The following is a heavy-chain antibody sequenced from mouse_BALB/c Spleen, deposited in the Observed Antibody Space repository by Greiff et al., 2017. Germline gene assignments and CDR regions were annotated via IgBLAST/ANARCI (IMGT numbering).Heavy chain of an antibody. D-gene: IGHD2-14*01. CDR2: INPYNDGT. CDR3: AKAYYRYDDYFDY. J-gene: IGHJ2*01. V-gene: IGHV1-14*01. Sequence: VQLQQSGPELVKPGASVKMSCKASGYTFTSYVMHWVKQKPGQGLEWIGYINPYNDGTKYNEKFKGKATLTSDKSSSTAYMELSRLTSEDSAVYYCAKAYYRYDDYFDYWGQGTTLTVSS. CDR1: GYTFTSYV.